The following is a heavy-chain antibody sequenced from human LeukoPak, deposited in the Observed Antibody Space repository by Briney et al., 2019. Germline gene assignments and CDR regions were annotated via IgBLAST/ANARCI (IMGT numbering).Heavy chain of an antibody. V-gene: IGHV4-31*03. CDR1: GGSISSGGYY. CDR3: ARAEPITIFGVVNDYYYYGMDV. CDR2: IYYSGST. D-gene: IGHD3-3*01. Sequence: SETLSLTCTVSGGSISSGGYYWSWIRQHPGKGLEWIGYIYYSGSTYYNPSLKSRVTISVDTSKNQFSLKLSSVTAADTAVYYCARAEPITIFGVVNDYYYYGMDVWGQGTTVTVSS. J-gene: IGHJ6*02.